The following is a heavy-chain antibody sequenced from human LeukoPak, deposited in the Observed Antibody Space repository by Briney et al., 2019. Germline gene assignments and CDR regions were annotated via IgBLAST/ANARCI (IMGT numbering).Heavy chain of an antibody. V-gene: IGHV3-33*08. J-gene: IGHJ4*02. Sequence: GGSLRLSCAASGFTFSSYGMHWVRQAPGKGLEWVAVIWYDGTDKYYADSVKGRFTISRDNSKNTLYLQMNSLRAEDTAVYYCASFAADKPNDYWGQGTLVTVSS. D-gene: IGHD2-2*02. CDR2: IWYDGTDK. CDR1: GFTFSSYG. CDR3: ASFAADKPNDY.